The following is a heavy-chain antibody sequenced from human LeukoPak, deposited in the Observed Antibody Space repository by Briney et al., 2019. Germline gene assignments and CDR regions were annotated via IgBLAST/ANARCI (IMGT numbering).Heavy chain of an antibody. Sequence: GSLRLSCADSGFTFSTYFMSWVRQAPGKGLEWVANIKEDGSEKYYVDSVKGRFTISRDNAKNSLYLQMNSLRAEDTAVYYCARDYYYHFDYWGQGTLVTVSS. CDR1: GFTFSTYF. J-gene: IGHJ4*02. D-gene: IGHD3-10*01. V-gene: IGHV3-7*01. CDR3: ARDYYYHFDY. CDR2: IKEDGSEK.